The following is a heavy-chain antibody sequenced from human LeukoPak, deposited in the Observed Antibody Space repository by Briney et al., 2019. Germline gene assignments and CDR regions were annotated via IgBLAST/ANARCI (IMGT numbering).Heavy chain of an antibody. D-gene: IGHD2-2*01. CDR1: GYTFTVYY. CDR3: ARAVTRYCSSTSCYYVI. CDR2: INPNSGGT. Sequence: ASVKVSCKASGYTFTVYYMHWVRQAPGQGLEWMGWINPNSGGTNYAQKFQGRVTMTRDTSISTAYMELSRLRSDDTAVYYCARAVTRYCSSTSCYYVIWGQGTMVTVSS. J-gene: IGHJ3*02. V-gene: IGHV1-2*02.